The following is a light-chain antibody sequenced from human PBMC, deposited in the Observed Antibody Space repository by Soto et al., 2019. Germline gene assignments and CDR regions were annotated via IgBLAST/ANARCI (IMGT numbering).Light chain of an antibody. CDR2: DAS. V-gene: IGKV1-39*01. CDR1: QTISSY. J-gene: IGKJ3*01. Sequence: DIQMTQSPSSLSASVGDRVTITCRASQTISSYLTWYQQKPGKAPRLLIYDASSLQSGVPSRFSGNRAGTDFTLTITSLQPEDFATYYCQQSYITPFTFGPGTKVDIK. CDR3: QQSYITPFT.